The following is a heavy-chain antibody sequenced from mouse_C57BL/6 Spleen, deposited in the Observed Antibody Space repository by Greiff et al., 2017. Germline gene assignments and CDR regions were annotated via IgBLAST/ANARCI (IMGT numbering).Heavy chain of an antibody. CDR2: ISYDGSN. J-gene: IGHJ2*01. CDR1: GYSITSGYY. D-gene: IGHD2-1*01. V-gene: IGHV3-6*01. CDR3: ASYGNYLYYFDY. Sequence: VQLKESGPGLVKPSQSLSLTCSVTGYSITSGYYWNWIRQFPGNKLKWMGYISYDGSNNYNPSLKNRISITRDTSKNQFFLKLNSVTTEDTATYCCASYGNYLYYFDYWGQGTTLTVSS.